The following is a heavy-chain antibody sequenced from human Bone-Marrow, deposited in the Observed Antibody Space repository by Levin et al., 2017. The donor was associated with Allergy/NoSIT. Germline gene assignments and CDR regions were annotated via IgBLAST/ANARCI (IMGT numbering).Heavy chain of an antibody. V-gene: IGHV3-21*01. Sequence: ETLSLTCTSSGLMFIAYTMNWVRQAPGKGLEWLSSVSSGSHHIYYADSVKGRFTISRDDSKTSVYLQLNSLSAEDTAIYYCARGCSSTNCDTSSYSLDVWGQGTTVMVSS. J-gene: IGHJ6*02. CDR1: GLMFIAYT. D-gene: IGHD2-2*02. CDR3: ARGCSSTNCDTSSYSLDV. CDR2: VSSGSHHI.